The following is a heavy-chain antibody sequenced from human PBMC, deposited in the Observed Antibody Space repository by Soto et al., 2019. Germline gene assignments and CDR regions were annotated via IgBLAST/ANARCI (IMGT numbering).Heavy chain of an antibody. CDR2: ISYDGSNK. J-gene: IGHJ6*02. CDR3: ARVNTAMVYYYYGMDV. Sequence: GGSLRLSCAASGFTFSSYAMHWVRQAPGKGLEWVAVISYDGSNKYYADSVKGRFTISRDNSKNTLYLQMNSLRAEDTAVYYCARVNTAMVYYYYGMDVWGQGTTVTVSS. CDR1: GFTFSSYA. D-gene: IGHD5-18*01. V-gene: IGHV3-30-3*01.